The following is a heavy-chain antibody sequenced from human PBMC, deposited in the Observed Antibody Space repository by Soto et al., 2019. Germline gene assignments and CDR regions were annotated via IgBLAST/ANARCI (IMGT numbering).Heavy chain of an antibody. V-gene: IGHV1-46*01. CDR1: GYTLRTFF. CDR3: AREAIVAGATTGMDV. J-gene: IGHJ6*02. D-gene: IGHD1-26*01. Sequence: ASVKVSCKASGYTLRTFFMHWFRDAPLEVLEWMGVINPGYPAGRSTTYAQKFQGRVTMTTDTSTSTVYMELSRLRSDDTAVYYCAREAIVAGATTGMDVWGQGTTVTVSS. CDR2: INPGYPAGRST.